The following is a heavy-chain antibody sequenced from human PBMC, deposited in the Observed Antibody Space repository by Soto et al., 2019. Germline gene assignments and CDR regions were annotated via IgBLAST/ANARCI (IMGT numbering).Heavy chain of an antibody. CDR3: ARDKITGLFDY. D-gene: IGHD2-8*02. J-gene: IGHJ4*02. CDR2: INHSGST. Sequence: TETLSLTCAVYGGSFSGYYWTWMRQPPGTGLEWIGEINHSGSTNYNPSLKGRVTISVDTSKNQFSLKLTSVTAADTAVYYCARDKITGLFDYWGQGTLVTVSS. V-gene: IGHV4-34*01. CDR1: GGSFSGYY.